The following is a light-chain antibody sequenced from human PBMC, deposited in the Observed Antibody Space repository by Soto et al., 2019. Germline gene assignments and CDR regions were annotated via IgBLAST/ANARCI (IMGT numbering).Light chain of an antibody. CDR3: QQYSSYYS. J-gene: IGKJ2*03. V-gene: IGKV1-5*03. CDR1: QNIFTW. CDR2: KAS. Sequence: DIQMIQSPSTLSASIGDRVTITCRASQNIFTWLAWYQKKPGKAPTLLIYKASNLQSGVPSRFSGSGSGTEFTLTIAGLQPDDFATYYCQQYSSYYSFGQGTKLEIK.